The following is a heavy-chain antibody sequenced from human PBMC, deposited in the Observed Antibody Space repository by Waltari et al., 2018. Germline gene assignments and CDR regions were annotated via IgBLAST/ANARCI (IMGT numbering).Heavy chain of an antibody. CDR3: ARRIVVVVAATLSAYMDV. CDR1: GGSISSGGYS. D-gene: IGHD2-15*01. Sequence: QLQLQESGSGLVKPSQTLSLTCAVSGGSISSGGYSWSWIRQPPGKGLEWIGYIYHSGSTYYNPSRKNRVTKSVDRSKNQFSLKLSSVTAADTAVYYCARRIVVVVAATLSAYMDVWGKGTTVTVSS. V-gene: IGHV4-30-2*01. CDR2: IYHSGST. J-gene: IGHJ6*03.